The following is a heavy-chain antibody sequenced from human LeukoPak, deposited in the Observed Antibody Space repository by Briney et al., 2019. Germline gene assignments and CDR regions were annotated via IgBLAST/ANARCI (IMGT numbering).Heavy chain of an antibody. Sequence: GGSLRLSCAASGFTVSSNYMSWVRQAPGKGLEWVSVICSGGSTYYADSVKGRFTISRDNSKNTLYLQMNSLRAEDTAVYYCARRESGSYSYDYWGQGTLVTVSS. CDR2: ICSGGST. D-gene: IGHD1-26*01. V-gene: IGHV3-66*02. CDR3: ARRESGSYSYDY. CDR1: GFTVSSNY. J-gene: IGHJ4*02.